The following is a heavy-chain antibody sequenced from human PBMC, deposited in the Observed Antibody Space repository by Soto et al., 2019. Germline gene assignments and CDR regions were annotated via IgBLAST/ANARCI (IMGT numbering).Heavy chain of an antibody. J-gene: IGHJ4*02. Sequence: LSLTCAVYGGSFSGYYWSWIRQPPGKGLEWIGEINHSGSTNYNPSLKSRVTISVDTSKNQFSLKLSSVTAADTAVYFCARGKLSDYVWGSYRYHFDYWGQGTVVNVSS. CDR3: ARGKLSDYVWGSYRYHFDY. CDR1: GGSFSGYY. V-gene: IGHV4-34*01. D-gene: IGHD3-16*02. CDR2: INHSGST.